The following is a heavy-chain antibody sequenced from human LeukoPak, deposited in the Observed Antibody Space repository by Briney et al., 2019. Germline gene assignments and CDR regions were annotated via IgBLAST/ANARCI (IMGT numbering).Heavy chain of an antibody. J-gene: IGHJ5*02. CDR2: INPSGGST. Sequence: GASVKVSCKASGYTLTNYYIHWLRQAPGQSLEWMGIINPSGGSTTYAQKFQDRLTMTRDMSTSTVYMELSSLRPEDTAVYYCGRDLNRSGYTREGRFDPWGQGTLVTVSS. CDR3: GRDLNRSGYTREGRFDP. V-gene: IGHV1-46*01. CDR1: GYTLTNYY. D-gene: IGHD3-22*01.